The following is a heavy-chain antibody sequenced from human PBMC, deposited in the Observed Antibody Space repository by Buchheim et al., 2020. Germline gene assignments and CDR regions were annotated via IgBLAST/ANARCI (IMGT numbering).Heavy chain of an antibody. D-gene: IGHD1-26*01. CDR3: ARASGGYAVFGYDDGMDV. J-gene: IGHJ6*02. CDR2: INPSFGTA. CDR1: GYTFTSYS. V-gene: IGHV1-46*03. Sequence: QVQLVQSGAEVKKPGASVKVSCKASGYTFTSYSMHWVRQAPGQGLEWMGIINPSFGTASYAQKFQGRVTITADKSTSTAYMELSSLRSEDTAVYYCARASGGYAVFGYDDGMDVWGEGAT.